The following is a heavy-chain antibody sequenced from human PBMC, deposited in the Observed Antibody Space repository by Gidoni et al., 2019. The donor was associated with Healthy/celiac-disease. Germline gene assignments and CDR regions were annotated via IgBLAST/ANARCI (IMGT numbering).Heavy chain of an antibody. V-gene: IGHV3-30*18. CDR2: ISYDGSNK. CDR3: AKPSGWWGYFDD. Sequence: VQLLVSVGGVVQPGRSLRLHCAASGFTFSSYGMHWARQAPGKWLEWVAVISYDGSNKYYADSVKGRFTISRDNSKNTLYLQMNSLRAEDTAVYYCAKPSGWWGYFDDWGQGTLVTVSS. D-gene: IGHD6-19*01. CDR1: GFTFSSYG. J-gene: IGHJ4*02.